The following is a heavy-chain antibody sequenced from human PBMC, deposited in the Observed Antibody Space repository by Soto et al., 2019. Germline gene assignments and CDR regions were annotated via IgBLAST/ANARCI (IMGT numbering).Heavy chain of an antibody. D-gene: IGHD3-10*01. CDR3: ARGNYYGSGSFWAGMDV. Sequence: SETLSLTCAVYGGSFSGYYWSWIRQPPGKGLEWIGEINHSGSTNYNPSLKSRVTISVDTSKNQFSLKLSSVTAADTAVYYCARGNYYGSGSFWAGMDVWGQGTTVS. J-gene: IGHJ6*02. CDR1: GGSFSGYY. V-gene: IGHV4-34*01. CDR2: INHSGST.